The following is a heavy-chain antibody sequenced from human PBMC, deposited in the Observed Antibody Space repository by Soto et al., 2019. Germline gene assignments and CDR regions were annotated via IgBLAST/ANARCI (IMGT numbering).Heavy chain of an antibody. D-gene: IGHD2-15*01. CDR1: GFTVSSNC. CDR2: IYSGGST. Sequence: GGSLRLSCAASGFTVSSNCRSWVRQAPGKGLEWVSVIYSGGSTYYADSVKGRFTISRHNSKNTLYLQMNSLRAEDTAVYYCARGNCSCGSCYSGTRVAFDIWGQGTMVTVSS. J-gene: IGHJ3*02. V-gene: IGHV3-53*04. CDR3: ARGNCSCGSCYSGTRVAFDI.